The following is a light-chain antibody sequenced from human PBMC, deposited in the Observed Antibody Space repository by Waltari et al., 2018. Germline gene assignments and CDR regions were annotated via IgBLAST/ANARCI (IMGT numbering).Light chain of an antibody. CDR2: DVN. V-gene: IGLV2-14*03. J-gene: IGLJ2*01. CDR1: SSDVGGYNY. CDR3: SSYRRSDIVV. Sequence: QSALTQPASVSGSPGQSITISCTGTSSDVGGYNYVSWYQHHPGKAPKILIYDVNDRPSGCSNRFSGSKSGNTASLTISGLQAEDEADYYCSSYRRSDIVVFGGGTKLTVL.